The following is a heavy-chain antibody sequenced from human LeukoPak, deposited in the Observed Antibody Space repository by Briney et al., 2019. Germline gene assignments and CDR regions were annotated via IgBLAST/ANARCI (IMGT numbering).Heavy chain of an antibody. J-gene: IGHJ4*02. CDR1: GYSISTSYY. Sequence: PSETLSLTCTVSGYSISTSYYWGWIRQPPGKGLEWIGSIYHSGNTYYNPSLKSRVTISVDTSKNQFSLKLSSVTAADTAVYYCARRRDGYNFFLGQSPRGGFDYWGQGTLVTVSS. CDR2: IYHSGNT. CDR3: ARRRDGYNFFLGQSPRGGFDY. V-gene: IGHV4-38-2*02. D-gene: IGHD5-24*01.